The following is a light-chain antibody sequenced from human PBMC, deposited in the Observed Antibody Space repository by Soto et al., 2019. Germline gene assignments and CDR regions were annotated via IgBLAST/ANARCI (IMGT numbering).Light chain of an antibody. CDR3: QQSYNSPPIT. Sequence: DIQMTQSPSSLSASVGDSVTITCRASQSITVYLNWYQQKAGQAPKLLIYAASSLQSGVPSRFRGGGSRTEFTLNISSLQPDDFATYYWQQSYNSPPITFGGGTRL. CDR2: AAS. V-gene: IGKV1-39*01. CDR1: QSITVY. J-gene: IGKJ4*01.